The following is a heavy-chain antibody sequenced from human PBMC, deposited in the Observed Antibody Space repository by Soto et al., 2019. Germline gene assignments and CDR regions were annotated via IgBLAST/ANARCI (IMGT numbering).Heavy chain of an antibody. V-gene: IGHV5-10-1*01. CDR1: GYSFTSYW. D-gene: IGHD5-18*01. Sequence: GESLKISCKGSGYSFTSYWISWVRQMPGKGLQWMGRIDPSASYTNYSPSFQGHVTISADKSISTAYMQWTSLRASDTAIFYCARHRRPPMVINQLDYWGPGTLVTVSS. J-gene: IGHJ4*02. CDR3: ARHRRPPMVINQLDY. CDR2: IDPSASYT.